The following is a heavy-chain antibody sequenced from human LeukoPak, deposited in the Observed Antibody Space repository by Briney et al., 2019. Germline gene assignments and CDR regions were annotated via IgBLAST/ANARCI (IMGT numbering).Heavy chain of an antibody. D-gene: IGHD6-13*01. J-gene: IGHJ1*01. CDR2: IKQDGSEK. CDR3: ARDLGEQLEPNAEYFQH. CDR1: GFTFSSYW. V-gene: IGHV3-7*01. Sequence: GGSLRLSCAASGFTFSSYWMSWVRQAPGKGLEWVANIKQDGSEKYYVDSVKGRFTISRDNAKNSLYLQMNSLRAEDTAVYYCARDLGEQLEPNAEYFQHWGQGTLVTVSS.